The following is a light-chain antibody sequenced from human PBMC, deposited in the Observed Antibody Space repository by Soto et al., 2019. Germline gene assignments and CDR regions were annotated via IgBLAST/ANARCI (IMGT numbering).Light chain of an antibody. Sequence: IQMTQSPSPLSASVGDRVTITCRASQSISSYLNWYQQKPGKAPKLLIYAASSLQSGVPSRFSGSGSGTDFTLTISSLQPEDFATYYCQQSYSTLKITFGQGTRLEIK. CDR1: QSISSY. J-gene: IGKJ5*01. CDR3: QQSYSTLKIT. CDR2: AAS. V-gene: IGKV1-39*01.